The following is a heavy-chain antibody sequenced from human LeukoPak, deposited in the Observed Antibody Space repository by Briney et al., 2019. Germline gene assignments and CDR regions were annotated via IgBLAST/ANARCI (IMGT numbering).Heavy chain of an antibody. D-gene: IGHD2-2*01. V-gene: IGHV1-69*06. CDR2: IIPIFGTA. CDR3: ARAGGYCGRISCPYYFDY. Sequence: SVKVSCKASGGTFSSYAISWVRQAPGQGLEWMGGIIPIFGTANYAQKFQGRVTITADKSTSTAYMELSSLRSEDTAVYYCARAGGYCGRISCPYYFDYWGQGSLVAVSS. J-gene: IGHJ4*02. CDR1: GGTFSSYA.